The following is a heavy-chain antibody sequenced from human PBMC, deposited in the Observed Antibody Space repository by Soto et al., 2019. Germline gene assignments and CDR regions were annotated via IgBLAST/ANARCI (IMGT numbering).Heavy chain of an antibody. Sequence: RLSCAASGFSFVNYAMNWVRQAPGKGLEWVSGLSGSGTSTYYADSVKGRFTISRDNSRDTLFLHMSNLTAEDTAVYYCTIARVADSALDHWGQGTLVTVSS. CDR3: TIARVADSALDH. V-gene: IGHV3-23*01. D-gene: IGHD6-6*01. J-gene: IGHJ4*02. CDR1: GFSFVNYA. CDR2: LSGSGTST.